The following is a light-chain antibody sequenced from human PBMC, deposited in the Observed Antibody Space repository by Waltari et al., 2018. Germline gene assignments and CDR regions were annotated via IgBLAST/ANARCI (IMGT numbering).Light chain of an antibody. Sequence: QSILTQPPSVSGTPGQSVTISCSGSSSNIGRNTVNWYQQLPGMAPKVLIYNNNRGPSGVPTRFSGSKSATAASLAISGLQSDDEADYYCAAWDDGVNGRGVVFGGGTKLTVL. J-gene: IGLJ2*01. CDR1: SSNIGRNT. V-gene: IGLV1-44*01. CDR3: AAWDDGVNGRGVV. CDR2: NNN.